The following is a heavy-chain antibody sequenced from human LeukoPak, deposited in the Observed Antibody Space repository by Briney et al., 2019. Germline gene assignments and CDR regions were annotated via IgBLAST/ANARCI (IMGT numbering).Heavy chain of an antibody. CDR1: GFTVSSNS. J-gene: IGHJ5*02. CDR2: IYSDNT. CDR3: AKAFLGNSIWFDP. Sequence: SGGSLRLSCTVSGFTVSSNSMSWVRQAPGKGLEWVSFIYSDNTHYSDSVKGRFTISRDISKNTLYLLMNSLRAEDTAVYYCAKAFLGNSIWFDPWGQGTLVTVSS. D-gene: IGHD3-3*01. V-gene: IGHV3-53*01.